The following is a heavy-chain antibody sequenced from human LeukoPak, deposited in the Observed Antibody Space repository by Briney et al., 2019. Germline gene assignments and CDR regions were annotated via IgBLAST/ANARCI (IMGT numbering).Heavy chain of an antibody. V-gene: IGHV4-39*01. CDR3: ARLGRWTELDY. D-gene: IGHD1-1*01. Sequence: PSETLSLTCTVSGGSLSSNIHYWGWLRQPPGKGLEWIGSIYHSGSSYYNPSLKSRVTISVDTSKSQFSLRLSSVTAADTAVYYCARLGRWTELDYWGQGALVTVSS. CDR2: IYHSGSS. CDR1: GGSLSSNIHY. J-gene: IGHJ4*02.